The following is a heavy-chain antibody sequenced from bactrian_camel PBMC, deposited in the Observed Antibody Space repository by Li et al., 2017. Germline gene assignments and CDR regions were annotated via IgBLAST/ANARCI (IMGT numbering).Heavy chain of an antibody. CDR3: SVATTSGTFNY. CDR2: ISANGGTA. Sequence: HVQLVESGGGLVQPGGSLRLSCAASGLSFDIFDMGWFRQAPGAEREGVSCISANGGTALYADSVKGRFTISRDNAKNTLYLQMNSLKPEDTALYYCSVATTSGTFNYWGQGTQVTVS. V-gene: IGHV3S60*01. D-gene: IGHD5*01. J-gene: IGHJ4*01. CDR1: GLSFDIFD.